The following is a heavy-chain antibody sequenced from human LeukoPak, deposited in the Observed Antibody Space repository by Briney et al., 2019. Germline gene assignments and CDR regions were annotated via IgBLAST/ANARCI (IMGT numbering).Heavy chain of an antibody. CDR2: ISGSGGST. D-gene: IGHD2-2*02. V-gene: IGHV3-23*01. CDR3: AKDRRYCSSTSCYTHLYYYYYYMDV. Sequence: LPGGSLRLSCAASGFTFSSYAMSWVRQAPGKGLEWVSAISGSGGSTYYADSVKCRFTISRDNSKNTLYLQMNSLRAEDTAVYYCAKDRRYCSSTSCYTHLYYYYYYMDVWGKGTTVTVSS. J-gene: IGHJ6*03. CDR1: GFTFSSYA.